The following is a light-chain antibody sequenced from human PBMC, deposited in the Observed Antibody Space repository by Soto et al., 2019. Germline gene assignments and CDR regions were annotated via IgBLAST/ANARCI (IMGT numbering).Light chain of an antibody. Sequence: EIVLTQSPGTLSLSPGERATLSCRASQSVGSTYLAWYQQKAGQAPRLLIYGASSRVTGIPDRFSGSGSGKDFTLTICRLEPEDSAVYYCQQYGASVITFGGGTKV. V-gene: IGKV3-20*01. CDR2: GAS. CDR1: QSVGSTY. CDR3: QQYGASVIT. J-gene: IGKJ4*01.